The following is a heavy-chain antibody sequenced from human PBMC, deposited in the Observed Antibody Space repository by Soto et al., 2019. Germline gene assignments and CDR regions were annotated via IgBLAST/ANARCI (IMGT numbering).Heavy chain of an antibody. CDR1: GFTFSTYT. CDR3: ARDPDGRNHAFDI. Sequence: EVQLVESGGGLVKPGGSLRLSCAASGFTFSTYTMNWVRQAPGKGLEWVSFIDTSGTHTQYADSVRGRFTISRDDAKKSLYLQMYSLRAEDTAVYFCARDPDGRNHAFDIWGRGTIVTVSS. D-gene: IGHD4-17*01. CDR2: IDTSGTHT. V-gene: IGHV3-21*02. J-gene: IGHJ3*02.